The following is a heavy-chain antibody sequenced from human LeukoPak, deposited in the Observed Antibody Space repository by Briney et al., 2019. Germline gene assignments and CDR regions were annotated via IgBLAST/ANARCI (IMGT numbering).Heavy chain of an antibody. CDR3: ARGANDRDAFDI. CDR1: GGSISSYY. V-gene: IGHV4-59*08. Sequence: SETLSLTCTVSGGSISSYYWSWIRQPPGKGLEWMGYIYYSGSTYYNPSLKSRVTISVDTSKNQFSLKLSSVTAADTAVYYCARGANDRDAFDIWGQGTMVTVSS. CDR2: IYYSGST. D-gene: IGHD4/OR15-4a*01. J-gene: IGHJ3*02.